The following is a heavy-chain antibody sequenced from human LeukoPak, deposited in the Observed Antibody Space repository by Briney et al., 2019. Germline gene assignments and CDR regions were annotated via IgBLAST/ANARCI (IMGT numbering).Heavy chain of an antibody. CDR2: IYHGGST. J-gene: IGHJ4*02. V-gene: IGHV4-4*02. CDR3: ASSPAVAGGYYFDY. CDR1: GGSISSSNW. D-gene: IGHD6-19*01. Sequence: SETLSLTCAVSGGSISSSNWWSWVRQPPGKGLEWIGEIYHGGSTNYNPSLKSRVTVSVDKSKNQFSLKLSSVTAADTAVYYCASSPAVAGGYYFDYWGQGTLVTVSS.